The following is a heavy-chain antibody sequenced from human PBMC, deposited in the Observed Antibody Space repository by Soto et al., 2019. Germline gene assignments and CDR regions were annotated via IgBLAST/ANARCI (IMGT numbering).Heavy chain of an antibody. CDR2: ISVSGDST. CDR3: AKIFRYGDPEY. CDR1: GFTFSSYA. V-gene: IGHV3-23*01. J-gene: IGHJ4*02. D-gene: IGHD2-21*02. Sequence: EVQLLESGGGLVQPGGSLRLSCAASGFTFSSYAMSWVRQAPGKGLEWVSGISVSGDSTYYAGSVKGRFTISRDNSKSTLYLQMNSLRAEATAVYYCAKIFRYGDPEYWGQGALVTVSS.